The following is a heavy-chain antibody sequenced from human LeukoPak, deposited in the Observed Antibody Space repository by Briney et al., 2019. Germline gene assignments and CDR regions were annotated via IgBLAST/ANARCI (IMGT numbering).Heavy chain of an antibody. CDR2: IYTTGST. J-gene: IGHJ2*01. Sequence: RASETLSLTCTVSGASIRSYYWSWIRQPAGKGLEWIGRIYTTGSTNYNPSLRSRVTISVDTSKNQFSMKLTSVTAADTAVYYCAREGGLLDTSSYWYFDLWGRGTLVTVSS. D-gene: IGHD3/OR15-3a*01. V-gene: IGHV4-4*07. CDR1: GASIRSYY. CDR3: AREGGLLDTSSYWYFDL.